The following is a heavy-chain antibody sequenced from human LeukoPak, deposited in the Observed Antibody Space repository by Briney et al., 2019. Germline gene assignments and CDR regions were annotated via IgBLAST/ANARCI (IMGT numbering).Heavy chain of an antibody. CDR2: IYYSGST. CDR3: ARVRDGYIPYRYFDL. CDR1: GGSISSYY. Sequence: SETLSLTCTVSGGSISSYYWSWIRQPPGKGLEWIGYIYYSGSTNYNPSLKSRVTISVDTSKNQFSLKLSSVTAADTAVYYCARVRDGYIPYRYFDLWGRGTLVTVSS. V-gene: IGHV4-59*01. J-gene: IGHJ2*01. D-gene: IGHD5-24*01.